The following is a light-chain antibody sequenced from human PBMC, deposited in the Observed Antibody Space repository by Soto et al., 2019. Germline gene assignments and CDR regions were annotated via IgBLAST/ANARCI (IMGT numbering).Light chain of an antibody. Sequence: DIQMTQSPASLSAFVGDRVTITCQASQDIVNSLNWYQQKPGKAPKLLIYAASSLETGVPSKFSGSGSGTDFSFTIFSLQPEDVATYYCQHYDSLPPTFGPGTKVHIK. CDR3: QHYDSLPPT. V-gene: IGKV1-33*01. J-gene: IGKJ3*01. CDR2: AAS. CDR1: QDIVNS.